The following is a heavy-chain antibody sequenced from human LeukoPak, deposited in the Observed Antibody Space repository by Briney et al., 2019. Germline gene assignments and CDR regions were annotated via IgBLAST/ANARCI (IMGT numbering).Heavy chain of an antibody. CDR1: GFTFSSYA. CDR3: ARDTEPGEMATTLGY. D-gene: IGHD5-24*01. CDR2: ISYDGSNK. J-gene: IGHJ4*02. Sequence: PGGSLRLSCAASGFTFSSYAMHWVRQAPGKGLEWVAVISYDGSNKYYVDSVKGRFTISRDNFKNTLYLQMNSLRAEDTAVYYCARDTEPGEMATTLGYWGQGTLVTVSS. V-gene: IGHV3-30*01.